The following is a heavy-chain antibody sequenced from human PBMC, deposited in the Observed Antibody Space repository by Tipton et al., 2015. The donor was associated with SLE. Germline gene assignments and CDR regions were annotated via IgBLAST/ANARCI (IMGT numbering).Heavy chain of an antibody. CDR2: IIHSGVT. Sequence: TLSLTCAVYGESFNGYFWTWIRQPPGKGLESIAEIIHSGVTNYNPSLRSRVTISVDMSKKQVSLKLSSVTAADTAVYYCARVAATEVFDYWGQGTLVTVSS. V-gene: IGHV4-34*12. D-gene: IGHD1-1*01. J-gene: IGHJ4*02. CDR1: GESFNGYF. CDR3: ARVAATEVFDY.